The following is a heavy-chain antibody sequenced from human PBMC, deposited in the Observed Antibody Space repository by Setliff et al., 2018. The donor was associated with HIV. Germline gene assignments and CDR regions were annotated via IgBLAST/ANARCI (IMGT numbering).Heavy chain of an antibody. D-gene: IGHD6-19*01. J-gene: IGHJ4*02. V-gene: IGHV4-4*07. CDR2: IYTSGIT. Sequence: TSETLSLTCNVSGASTNAYFLSWVRHPAGKGLEWIGHIYTSGITNHNPPLKSRVTMSLDTSKEQFSLRLRSVTAADTAIYYCAREPSPSQWQPLYSDVWGRGILVTVS. CDR3: AREPSPSQWQPLYSDV. CDR1: GASTNAYF.